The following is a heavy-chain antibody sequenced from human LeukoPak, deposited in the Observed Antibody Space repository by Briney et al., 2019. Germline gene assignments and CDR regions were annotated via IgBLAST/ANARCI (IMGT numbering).Heavy chain of an antibody. D-gene: IGHD3-22*01. CDR2: ISSSSSYI. CDR3: ARGPLGGYYPHYYYFYMDV. CDR1: GFTFSSYS. V-gene: IGHV3-21*01. Sequence: GGSLRLSCAASGFTFSSYSMNWVRQAPGKGLEWVSSISSSSSYIYYADSVKGRFTISRDNAKNSLYLQMNSLRAEDTAVYYCARGPLGGYYPHYYYFYMDVWGKGTTVTVSS. J-gene: IGHJ6*03.